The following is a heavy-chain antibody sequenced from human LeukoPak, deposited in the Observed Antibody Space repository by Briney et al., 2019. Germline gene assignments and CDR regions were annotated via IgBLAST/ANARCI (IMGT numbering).Heavy chain of an antibody. J-gene: IGHJ6*02. CDR1: GYTFTSYG. CDR2: ISAYNGNT. V-gene: IGHV1-18*01. D-gene: IGHD2-2*02. CDR3: ARGGCSSTSCYSPYYYYGMDV. Sequence: ASVKVSCKASGYTFTSYGISWVRQAPGQGLEWMGWISAYNGNTNYAQKLQGRVTMTTDTSTSTAYMELRSLSSDDTAVYYCARGGCSSTSCYSPYYYYGMDVWGQGTTVTVSS.